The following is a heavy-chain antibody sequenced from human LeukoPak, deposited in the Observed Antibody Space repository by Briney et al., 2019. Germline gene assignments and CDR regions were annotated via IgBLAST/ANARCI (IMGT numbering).Heavy chain of an antibody. Sequence: SETLSLTCTVSGGSMSSGSYYWSWIRQPAGKGLEWIGRIYTSGSTNYNPSLKSRVNISVDTSKNQFSLKLSSVTAADTAVYYCARPTRPNYYGSGSQYRQFQHWGQGTLVTVSS. CDR3: ARPTRPNYYGSGSQYRQFQH. V-gene: IGHV4-61*02. CDR1: GGSMSSGSYY. J-gene: IGHJ1*01. D-gene: IGHD3-10*01. CDR2: IYTSGST.